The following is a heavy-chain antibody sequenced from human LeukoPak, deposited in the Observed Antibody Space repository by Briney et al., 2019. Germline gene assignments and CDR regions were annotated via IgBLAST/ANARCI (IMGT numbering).Heavy chain of an antibody. CDR1: SGSISTSNYY. J-gene: IGHJ3*02. Sequence: SETLSLTCTVSSGSISTSNYYWGWVRQPPGKALEWIGNIFYSGSTYYSPSLKSRVTISLDTSKNQFSLKLSSVTAADTAVYYCARDGYYDSSGYYHPAFDIWGQGTMVTVSS. CDR3: ARDGYYDSSGYYHPAFDI. V-gene: IGHV4-39*07. D-gene: IGHD3-22*01. CDR2: IFYSGST.